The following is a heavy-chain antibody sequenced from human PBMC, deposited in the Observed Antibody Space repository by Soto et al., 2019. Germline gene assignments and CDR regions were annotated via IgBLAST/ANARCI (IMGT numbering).Heavy chain of an antibody. CDR1: GFTFSSYA. V-gene: IGHV3-23*01. J-gene: IGHJ6*03. D-gene: IGHD3-10*01. CDR3: AKAGYGSGSYEPVTTYYYYIDV. Sequence: GGSLRLSCAASGFTFSSYAMSWVRQAPGKGLEWVSAISGSGGSTYYADSVKGRFTISRDNSKNTLYLQMNSLRAEDTAVYYCAKAGYGSGSYEPVTTYYYYIDVWGKGTTVTVSS. CDR2: ISGSGGST.